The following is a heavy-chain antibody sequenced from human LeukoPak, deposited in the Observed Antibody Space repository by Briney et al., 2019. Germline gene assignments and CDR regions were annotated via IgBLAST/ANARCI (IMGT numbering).Heavy chain of an antibody. CDR1: GYTFTSYY. J-gene: IGHJ4*02. CDR3: ARDLPLGSMGGSAFDL. CDR2: ISGGNGNT. Sequence: AASVKVSCKASGYTFTSYYMHWVRQAPGQGLEWMGWISGGNGNTDYPQTPQDRFTMTTDTSTNTAYMELRNLRSDDTAVYYCARDLPLGSMGGSAFDLWGQGTLVIVSS. D-gene: IGHD2-15*01. V-gene: IGHV1-18*04.